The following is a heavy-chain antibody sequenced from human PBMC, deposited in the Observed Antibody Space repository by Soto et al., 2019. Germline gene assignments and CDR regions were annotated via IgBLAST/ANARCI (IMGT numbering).Heavy chain of an antibody. V-gene: IGHV3-30-3*01. J-gene: IGHJ5*02. Sequence: QVQLVESGGGVVQPGRSLRLSCAASGFTFSSYAMHWVRQAPGKGLEGVAVISYDGSNKYYADSVKGRFTISRDNSKNTLYLQMNSLRAEDTAVYYCAREDDGDYDEVKFDPWGQGTLVTVSS. CDR3: AREDDGDYDEVKFDP. CDR1: GFTFSSYA. CDR2: ISYDGSNK. D-gene: IGHD4-17*01.